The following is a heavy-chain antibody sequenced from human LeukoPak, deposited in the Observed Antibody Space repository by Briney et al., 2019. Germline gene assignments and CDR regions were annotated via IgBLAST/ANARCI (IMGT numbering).Heavy chain of an antibody. V-gene: IGHV4-31*03. CDR1: GGSISSGGYY. Sequence: SQTLSLTCTVSGGSISSGGYYWSWIRQHPGEGLEWIGYIYYSGSTYYNPSLKSRVTISVDTSKNQFSLKLSSVTAADTAVYYCAREYCGGDCYSDWGQGTLVTVSS. J-gene: IGHJ4*02. CDR2: IYYSGST. D-gene: IGHD2-21*02. CDR3: AREYCGGDCYSD.